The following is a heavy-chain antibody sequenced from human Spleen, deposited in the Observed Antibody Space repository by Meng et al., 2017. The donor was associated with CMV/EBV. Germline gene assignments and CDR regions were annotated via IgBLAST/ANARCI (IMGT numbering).Heavy chain of an antibody. D-gene: IGHD3-16*01. V-gene: IGHV3-48*04. Sequence: GESLKISCAASGFIFSTFRMNWVRQAPGKGLECVSYISSSGTTIYYADSVKGRFTISRDNTKNRLYLQMNSLRGEDMALYYCARRGHGYGLDVWGQGTTVTVSS. CDR1: GFIFSTFR. CDR2: ISSSGTTI. CDR3: ARRGHGYGLDV. J-gene: IGHJ6*02.